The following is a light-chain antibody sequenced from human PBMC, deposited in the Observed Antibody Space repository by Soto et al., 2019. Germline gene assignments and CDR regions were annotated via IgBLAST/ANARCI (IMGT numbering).Light chain of an antibody. V-gene: IGKV4-1*01. Sequence: DIVMTQSPDSLAVSLGERATINCKSSQSVLYSSNNKNYLAWYQQKPGLPPKLLIYWASTRESGVPDRFSGSGSGTDFTLTISSLQAEDVAVYYCQQYYSTPTFGGGTKVEIK. J-gene: IGKJ4*01. CDR2: WAS. CDR3: QQYYSTPT. CDR1: QSVLYSSNNKNY.